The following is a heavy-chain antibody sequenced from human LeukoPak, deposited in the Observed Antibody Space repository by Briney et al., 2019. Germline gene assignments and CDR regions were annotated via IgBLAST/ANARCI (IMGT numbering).Heavy chain of an antibody. CDR2: ISSNGGST. CDR1: GFTFSSYA. Sequence: AGGSLRLSCAASGFTFSSYAMHWVRQAPGKGLEYVSAISSNGGSTYYANSVKGRFTISRDNSKNTLYLQMGSLRAEDMAVYYCAKDLGTGPDAFDIWGQGTMVTVSS. CDR3: AKDLGTGPDAFDI. D-gene: IGHD1-1*01. V-gene: IGHV3-64*01. J-gene: IGHJ3*02.